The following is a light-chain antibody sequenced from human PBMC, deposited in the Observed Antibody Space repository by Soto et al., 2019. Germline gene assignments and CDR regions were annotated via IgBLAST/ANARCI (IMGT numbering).Light chain of an antibody. Sequence: QSVLTQPPSASGTPGQRVTISWSGSSSNIGSNYVYWYQQLPGTAPKLLIYSNNQRPSGFPDRFSGSKSGTSASLAISGHRSEYEADYYCAAWDDSLSGVFGGGTQLNV. CDR3: AAWDDSLSGV. V-gene: IGLV1-47*02. J-gene: IGLJ2*01. CDR2: SNN. CDR1: SSNIGSNY.